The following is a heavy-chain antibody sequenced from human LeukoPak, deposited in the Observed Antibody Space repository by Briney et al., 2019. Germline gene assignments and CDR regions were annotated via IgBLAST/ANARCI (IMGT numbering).Heavy chain of an antibody. CDR2: INHSGST. CDR3: ARGPIRGYSGYDDY. V-gene: IGHV4-34*01. D-gene: IGHD5-12*01. CDR1: GGSFSGYY. Sequence: PSETLSLTCAVYGGSFSGYYWSWIRQPPGKGLEWIGEINHSGSTNYDPSLKSRVTISVDTSKNQFSLKLSSVTAADTAVYYCARGPIRGYSGYDDYWGQGTLVTVSS. J-gene: IGHJ4*02.